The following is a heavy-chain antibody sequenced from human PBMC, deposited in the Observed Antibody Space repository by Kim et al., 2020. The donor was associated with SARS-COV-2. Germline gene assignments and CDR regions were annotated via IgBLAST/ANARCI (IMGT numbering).Heavy chain of an antibody. CDR1: GFTFSSYD. CDR2: IGTAGDT. Sequence: GGSLRLSCAASGFTFSSYDMHWVRQATGKGLEWVSAIGTAGDTYYPGSVKGRFTISRENAKNSLYLQMNSLRAGDTAVYYCARDRGYSYGGGFDPWGQGTLVTVSS. D-gene: IGHD5-18*01. V-gene: IGHV3-13*04. J-gene: IGHJ5*02. CDR3: ARDRGYSYGGGFDP.